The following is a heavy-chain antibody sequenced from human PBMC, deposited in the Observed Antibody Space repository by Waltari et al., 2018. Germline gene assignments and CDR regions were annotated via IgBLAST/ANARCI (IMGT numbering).Heavy chain of an antibody. CDR3: ASGSTYCSSTSCYKWYFDL. J-gene: IGHJ2*01. Sequence: QVQLQESGPGLVKPSETLSLTCTVSGYSISRGYYWGWIRQPPGKGLEWIGSIYHSGSTYYNPSLKSRVTISVDTSKNQFSLKLSSVTAADTAVYYCASGSTYCSSTSCYKWYFDLWGRGTLVTVSS. CDR2: IYHSGST. D-gene: IGHD2-2*02. V-gene: IGHV4-38-2*02. CDR1: GYSISRGYY.